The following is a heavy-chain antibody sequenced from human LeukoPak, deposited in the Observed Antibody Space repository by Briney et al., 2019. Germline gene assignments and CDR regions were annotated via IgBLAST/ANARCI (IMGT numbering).Heavy chain of an antibody. D-gene: IGHD3-22*01. CDR3: ARGVIITMIDNWFDP. V-gene: IGHV1-8*03. CDR1: GYTFTSYD. Sequence: ASVKVSCKASGYTFTSYDINWVRQATGQGLEWMGWMNPNSGNTGYAQKFQGRVTITRNTSISTAYMELSSLRSEDTAVYYCARGVIITMIDNWFDPWGQGTPVTVSS. J-gene: IGHJ5*02. CDR2: MNPNSGNT.